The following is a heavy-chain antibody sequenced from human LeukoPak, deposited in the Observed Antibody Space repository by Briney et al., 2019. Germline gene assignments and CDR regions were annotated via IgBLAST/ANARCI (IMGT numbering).Heavy chain of an antibody. J-gene: IGHJ4*02. D-gene: IGHD3-22*01. CDR3: AKDQYYDSSGYYLFDY. V-gene: IGHV3-30*18. CDR2: ISYDGSNK. Sequence: PGGSLRLSCAASGFTFSSYGMHWVRQAPGKGLEWVAVISYDGSNKYYADSVKGRFTISRDNSKNTLYLQMNSLRAEDTAVYYCAKDQYYDSSGYYLFDYWGQGTLVTVSS. CDR1: GFTFSSYG.